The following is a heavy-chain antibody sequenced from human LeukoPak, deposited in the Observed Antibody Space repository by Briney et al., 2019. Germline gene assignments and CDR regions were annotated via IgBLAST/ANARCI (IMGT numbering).Heavy chain of an antibody. CDR3: ATPLTVTSESFDY. Sequence: GGSLRLSCAASGFTFSNAWMNWVRQAPGKGLEWVGRIKSKTDGGTTDYAAPVKGRFTISRDDLKNTLHLQLNSLKTEDTAVYYCATPLTVTSESFDYWGQGTLVTVSS. J-gene: IGHJ4*02. V-gene: IGHV3-15*07. CDR1: GFTFSNAW. CDR2: IKSKTDGGTT. D-gene: IGHD4-17*01.